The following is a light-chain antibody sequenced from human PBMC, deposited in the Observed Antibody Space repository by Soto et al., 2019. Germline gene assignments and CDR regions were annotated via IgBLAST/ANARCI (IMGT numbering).Light chain of an antibody. J-gene: IGLJ2*01. Sequence: QSVLTQPPSVSGAPGQRVTISCTGSNSNIGTGYDVHWYQQLPGSAPKLLIYDDDNRPSGVPDRFSASKSGSSASLAITGLQADDEDYYYCHSYDSSLSAVIFGGGTKVTVL. V-gene: IGLV1-40*01. CDR1: NSNIGTGYD. CDR2: DDD. CDR3: HSYDSSLSAVI.